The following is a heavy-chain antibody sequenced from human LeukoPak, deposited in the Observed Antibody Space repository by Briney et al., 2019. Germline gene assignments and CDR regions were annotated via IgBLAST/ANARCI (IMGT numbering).Heavy chain of an antibody. J-gene: IGHJ3*01. CDR3: ARAQNYHYRSGYSDDPFDV. V-gene: IGHV1-2*06. CDR2: VNPDSGGI. CDR1: GYTFTDNY. Sequence: ASVKVSFKASGYTFTDNYIHWVRQAPGQGLEWMGRVNPDSGGINYAQKFQGRVTMTRDTSINTAFVELRRLRSDDTATYYCARAQNYHYRSGYSDDPFDVGGRGTMITVSS. D-gene: IGHD3-3*02.